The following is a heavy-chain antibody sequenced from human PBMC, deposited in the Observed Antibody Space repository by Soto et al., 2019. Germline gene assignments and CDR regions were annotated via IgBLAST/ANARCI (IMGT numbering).Heavy chain of an antibody. Sequence: EVQLVETGGGLIQPGGSLRLSCAASGFTVSNNYMSWVRQAPGKGLEWVSLIYSGGSTYYADPVKGRFTISRDNSKNTLYLQMNRLMAEGTAVYYCATFCSLDYWGQGTLVTVSS. V-gene: IGHV3-53*02. CDR3: ATFCSLDY. CDR2: IYSGGST. J-gene: IGHJ4*02. D-gene: IGHD3-3*01. CDR1: GFTVSNNY.